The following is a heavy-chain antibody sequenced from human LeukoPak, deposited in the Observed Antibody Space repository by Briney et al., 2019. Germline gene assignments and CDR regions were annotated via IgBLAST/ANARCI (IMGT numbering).Heavy chain of an antibody. CDR3: AKGDDYGSGAMFDY. V-gene: IGHV3-30*02. Sequence: GVSLRLSRAASGSTFSSYGMHWVRQAPGKGLEWVTFIRYDVSNIYYADSVKGRFTTSRDNSKNTLYLQMNSLRAEDTAVYYCAKGDDYGSGAMFDYWGQGTLVTVSS. CDR2: IRYDVSNI. J-gene: IGHJ4*02. D-gene: IGHD3-10*01. CDR1: GSTFSSYG.